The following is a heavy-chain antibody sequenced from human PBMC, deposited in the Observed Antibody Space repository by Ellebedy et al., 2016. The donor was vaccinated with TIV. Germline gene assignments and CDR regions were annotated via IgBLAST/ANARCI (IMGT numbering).Heavy chain of an antibody. CDR2: ISSSRSFI. CDR3: ARARHQWQWLVDY. J-gene: IGHJ4*02. V-gene: IGHV3-21*01. D-gene: IGHD6-19*01. CDR1: GFNFNNYN. Sequence: GESLKISCAASGFNFNNYNMNWVRQAPGKGLEWVSSISSSRSFIFYADSVKGRFTISRDNAKNSLYLQMNSLRAEDTAVYYCARARHQWQWLVDYWGQGTLVTVSS.